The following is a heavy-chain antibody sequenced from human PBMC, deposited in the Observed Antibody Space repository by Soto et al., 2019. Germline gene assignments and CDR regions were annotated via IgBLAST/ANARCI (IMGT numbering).Heavy chain of an antibody. CDR2: VSYSGST. V-gene: IGHV4-59*08. CDR1: GGAIGGYY. Sequence: SATLSLTCSLSGGAIGGYYWSWIRQPPGKALEWIGYVSYSGSTDYHPSLQSRVSISIDTSKNPFSLKMSSVTAADTAVYYCARHGSDSGWFFFDPWGQGALVTVYS. D-gene: IGHD6-19*01. CDR3: ARHGSDSGWFFFDP. J-gene: IGHJ5*02.